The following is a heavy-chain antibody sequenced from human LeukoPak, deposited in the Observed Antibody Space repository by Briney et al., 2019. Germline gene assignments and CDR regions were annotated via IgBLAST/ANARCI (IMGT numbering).Heavy chain of an antibody. CDR2: IFYTGST. Sequence: SETLSLTCTVSGASISSFYWSWIRQPPGKGLEWMVYIFYTGSTHYNPSLRSRVTISVDTSKNQFSLKLTSVTAADTAVYYCARDRSPAPYNYDITGYDAFDIWGQGTMVTVSS. CDR1: GASISSFY. CDR3: ARDRSPAPYNYDITGYDAFDI. J-gene: IGHJ3*02. D-gene: IGHD3-22*01. V-gene: IGHV4-59*01.